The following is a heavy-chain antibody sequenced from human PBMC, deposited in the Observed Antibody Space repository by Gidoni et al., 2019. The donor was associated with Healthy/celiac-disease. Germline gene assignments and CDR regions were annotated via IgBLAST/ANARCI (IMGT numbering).Heavy chain of an antibody. V-gene: IGHV3-33*01. CDR2: IWYDGSNK. D-gene: IGHD1-26*01. CDR1: GFTFSSYG. CDR3: AREPSGVGATYYFDY. Sequence: QVQLVESGGGVVQPGRSLRLSCAASGFTFSSYGMHWGRQVPGKGLEWVAVIWYDGSNKYYADSVKGRFTISRDNSKNTLYLQMNSLRAEDTAVYYCAREPSGVGATYYFDYWGQGTLVTVSS. J-gene: IGHJ4*02.